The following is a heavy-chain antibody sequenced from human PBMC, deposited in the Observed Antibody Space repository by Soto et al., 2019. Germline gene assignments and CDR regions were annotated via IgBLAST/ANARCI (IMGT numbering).Heavy chain of an antibody. CDR1: GYTFTSYA. D-gene: IGHD2-8*01. CDR2: INAGNGNT. V-gene: IGHV1-3*01. J-gene: IGHJ6*03. CDR3: RASVKVSCKASGYTFTSYAMNWVRQAPGQRLEWMGWINAGNGNTKYSQKFQGRVTITRDTSASTAYM. Sequence: ASVKVSCKASGYTFTSYAMNWVRQAPGQRLEWMGWINAGNGNTKYSQKFQGRVTITRDTSASTAYMELSSLRSEDTALPIGRASVKVSCKASGYTFTSYAMNWVRQAPGQRLEWMGWINAGNGNTKYSQKFQGRVTITRDTSASTAYM.